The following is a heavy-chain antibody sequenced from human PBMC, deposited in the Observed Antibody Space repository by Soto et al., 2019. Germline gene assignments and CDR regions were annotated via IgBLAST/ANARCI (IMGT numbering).Heavy chain of an antibody. Sequence: EVQLVESGGVVVQPGGSLRLSCAASGFTFDDYTMHWVRQAPGKGLEWVSLISWDGGSTYYADSVKGRFTISRDNSKNSLYLQMHSLRTEDTALYYCAKDWGGGSSNNWFDPWGQGTLVTVSS. J-gene: IGHJ5*02. D-gene: IGHD1-26*01. V-gene: IGHV3-43*01. CDR2: ISWDGGST. CDR3: AKDWGGGSSNNWFDP. CDR1: GFTFDDYT.